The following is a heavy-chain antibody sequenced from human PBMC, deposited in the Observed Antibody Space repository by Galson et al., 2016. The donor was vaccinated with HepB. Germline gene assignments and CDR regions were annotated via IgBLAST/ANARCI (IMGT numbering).Heavy chain of an antibody. CDR2: ISAYNGNT. J-gene: IGHJ2*01. D-gene: IGHD3-22*01. V-gene: IGHV1-18*01. Sequence: SVKVSCKASGYTFTNYDITWVRQAPGQGPEWMGWISAYNGNTNYAQKVQGRVTMTTDTSTSTAYMELRSLRSDDTAVYYCARTFNYYDSSSYYLGRYFDLWGRGALVTVSS. CDR3: ARTFNYYDSSSYYLGRYFDL. CDR1: GYTFTNYD.